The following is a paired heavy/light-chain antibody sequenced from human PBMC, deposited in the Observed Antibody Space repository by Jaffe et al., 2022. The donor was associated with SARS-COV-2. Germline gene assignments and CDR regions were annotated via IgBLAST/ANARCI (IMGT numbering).Light chain of an antibody. CDR2: STN. Sequence: QTVVTQEPSFSVSPGGTVTLSCGLSSGSVSTSNYPSWHQQTPGQAPRTLIYSTNARSSGVPDRFSGSILGNTAALTITGAQADDDADYFCLLYVDGGTYVFGTGTKVIVL. CDR3: LLYVDGGTYV. J-gene: IGLJ1*01. CDR1: SGSVSTSNY. V-gene: IGLV8-61*01.
Heavy chain of an antibody. Sequence: QVQLQESGPGLVKPSETLSVTCTVSGGSISGYYWSWIRQPPGKGLEWIGYIHYSGTTKYNPSLKSRVTMSVDTPKNQFSLKLNSVTAADTAVYYCARYAISGIVLDYWGQGTLVTVSS. V-gene: IGHV4-59*01. D-gene: IGHD3-16*02. J-gene: IGHJ4*02. CDR1: GGSISGYY. CDR2: IHYSGTT. CDR3: ARYAISGIVLDY.